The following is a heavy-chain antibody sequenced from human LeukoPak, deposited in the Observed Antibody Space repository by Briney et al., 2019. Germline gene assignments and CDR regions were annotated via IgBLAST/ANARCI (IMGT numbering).Heavy chain of an antibody. CDR2: ISSSSTYI. CDR3: ARVYGDYALDF. D-gene: IGHD4-17*01. J-gene: IGHJ4*02. Sequence: GGSLRLSCAASGFTFSTYTMNWVRQAPGKGLEWVSSISSSSTYIDYADSVKGRFTISRHNARNSLYLQMNSLRAEDTAVYYCARVYGDYALDFWGQGTLVTVSS. CDR1: GFTFSTYT. V-gene: IGHV3-21*01.